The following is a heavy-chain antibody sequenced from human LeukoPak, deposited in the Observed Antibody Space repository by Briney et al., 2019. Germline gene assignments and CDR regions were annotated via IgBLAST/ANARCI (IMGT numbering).Heavy chain of an antibody. V-gene: IGHV1-69*04. Sequence: ASVKVSCKASGGTFSSHAISWVRQAPGQGLEWMGRIIPILGIANYAQKFQGRVTITADKSTSTAYMELSSLRSEDTAVYYCARDGPWYYYDSSGSTMGDYWGQGTTVTVSS. CDR2: IIPILGIA. CDR3: ARDGPWYYYDSSGSTMGDY. D-gene: IGHD3-22*01. CDR1: GGTFSSHA. J-gene: IGHJ4*03.